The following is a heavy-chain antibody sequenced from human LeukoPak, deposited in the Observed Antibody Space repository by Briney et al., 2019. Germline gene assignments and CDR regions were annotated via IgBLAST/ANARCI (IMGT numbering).Heavy chain of an antibody. V-gene: IGHV1-58*02. CDR1: GFTFTSSA. CDR2: IVVGSGNT. J-gene: IGHJ4*02. D-gene: IGHD3-10*01. CDR3: AALPRVLLWCGEFDY. Sequence: SVKVSCKASGFTFTSSAMQWVRQAGGQRLEWIGWIVVGSGNTNYAQKFQERVTITRDMSTSTAYMELSSLRSEDTAVYYGAALPRVLLWCGEFDYWGQGTLVTVSS.